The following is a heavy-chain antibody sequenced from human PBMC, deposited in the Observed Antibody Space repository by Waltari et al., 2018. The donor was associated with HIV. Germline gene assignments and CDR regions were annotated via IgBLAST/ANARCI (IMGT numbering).Heavy chain of an antibody. V-gene: IGHV3-43D*03. CDR1: GFNFGDYA. Sequence: DVQLAESGGVVVQPGGSLRPPCTASGFNFGDYAMHWVRQAPGKGLEWVSLISWNGVSSDYAGSVKGRFTIARDNSKKSLYLEMTSLRLEDTALYYCAKDLNRLTVAGAAVDYWGQGTLVNVSS. CDR3: AKDLNRLTVAGAAVDY. D-gene: IGHD4-17*01. CDR2: ISWNGVSS. J-gene: IGHJ4*02.